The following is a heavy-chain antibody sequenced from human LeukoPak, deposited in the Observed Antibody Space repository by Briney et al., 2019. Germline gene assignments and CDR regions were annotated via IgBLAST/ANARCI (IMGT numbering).Heavy chain of an antibody. CDR3: AQVVVVPAATYYYYGMGV. CDR2: INTNTGNP. V-gene: IGHV7-4-1*02. D-gene: IGHD2-2*01. CDR1: GYTFTSYA. Sequence: AASVTVSCKASGYTFTSYAMNWVRQAPGQGLEWMGWINTNTGNPTYAQGFTGRFVFSLDTSVSTAYLQISSLKAEDTAVYYCAQVVVVPAATYYYYGMGVWGQGTTVTVSS. J-gene: IGHJ6*02.